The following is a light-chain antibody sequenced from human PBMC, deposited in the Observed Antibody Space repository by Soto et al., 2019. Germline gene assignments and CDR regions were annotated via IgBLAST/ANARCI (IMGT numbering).Light chain of an antibody. V-gene: IGKV1-9*01. Sequence: IHLTQSPSFLPASVGARVTITCRASQSISSYLAWYQQKPGKAPKLLIYAASTLQSGVPSRFSGSGSGTEFTLYISSLQPEDLANYYCQRLNGYPSFGGGAKVEIK. CDR1: QSISSY. J-gene: IGKJ4*01. CDR2: AAS. CDR3: QRLNGYPS.